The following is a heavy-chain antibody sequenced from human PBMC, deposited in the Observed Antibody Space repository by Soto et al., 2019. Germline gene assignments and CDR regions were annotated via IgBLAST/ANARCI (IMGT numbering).Heavy chain of an antibody. CDR2: IYPGDSDT. V-gene: IGHV5-51*01. D-gene: IGHD3-22*01. Sequence: SLKISCKGSGYSFTSYWIGWVRQMPGKGLEWMGIIYPGDSDTRYSPSFQGQVTISADKSISTAYLQWSSLKASDTAMYYCARHSTGHYYDSSGYNSPPKDAFDIWGQGTMVTVSS. CDR3: ARHSTGHYYDSSGYNSPPKDAFDI. CDR1: GYSFTSYW. J-gene: IGHJ3*02.